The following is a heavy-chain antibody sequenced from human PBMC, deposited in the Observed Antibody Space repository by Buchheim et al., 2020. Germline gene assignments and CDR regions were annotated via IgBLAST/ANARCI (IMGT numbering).Heavy chain of an antibody. CDR2: INPNNGDT. J-gene: IGHJ4*02. D-gene: IGHD3-3*01. CDR3: ARGSPLHYDFWSDYPPTDY. V-gene: IGHV1-2*04. Sequence: QVQLVQSGAEVKKPGASLQVSCQASGYTFTTYSIHWVRQAPGQGLEWMGRINPNNGDTKYALKFQDSVTMTRDTSNNTVYMEFNSLKSDDTAVYYCARGSPLHYDFWSDYPPTDYWGQGTL. CDR1: GYTFTTYS.